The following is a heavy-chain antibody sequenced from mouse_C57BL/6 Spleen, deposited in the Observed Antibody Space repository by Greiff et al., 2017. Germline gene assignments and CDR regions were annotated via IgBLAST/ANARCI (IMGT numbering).Heavy chain of an antibody. V-gene: IGHV5-16*01. CDR3: ARVYYGWYFDV. D-gene: IGHD1-1*01. CDR2: INYDGSST. CDR1: GFTFSDYY. J-gene: IGHJ1*03. Sequence: EVQLQQSEGGLVQPGSSMKLSCTVSGFTFSDYYMAWVRQAPEKGLEWVANINYDGSSTYYLDSLESRFIISGDNAKNILYLQMSSLKSEDTATYYCARVYYGWYFDVWGTGTTVTVSS.